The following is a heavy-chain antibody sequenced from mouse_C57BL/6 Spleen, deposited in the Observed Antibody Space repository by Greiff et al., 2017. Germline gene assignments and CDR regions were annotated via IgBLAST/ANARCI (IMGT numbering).Heavy chain of an antibody. Sequence: EVKLVESGGGLVKPGGSLKLSCAASGFTFSDYGMHWVRQAPEKGLEWVAYISSGSSTIYYADTVKGRFTISRDNAKNTLFLQMTSLRSEDTAMYYCARPRGYDVYFDYWGQGTTLTVSS. D-gene: IGHD2-2*01. CDR1: GFTFSDYG. CDR2: ISSGSSTI. CDR3: ARPRGYDVYFDY. J-gene: IGHJ2*01. V-gene: IGHV5-17*01.